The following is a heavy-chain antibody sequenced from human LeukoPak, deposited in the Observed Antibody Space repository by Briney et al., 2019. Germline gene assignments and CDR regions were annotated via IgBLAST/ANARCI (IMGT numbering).Heavy chain of an antibody. D-gene: IGHD6-19*01. V-gene: IGHV3-53*01. CDR3: ARTSIQIRQWLVDYFFDY. CDR1: GFTFSSNY. Sequence: GGSLRLSCAASGFTFSSNYMSWVRQAPGKGLEWVSVIYGGGSTYDADSVKGRFTISRDNSKNTLYLQMNSLRAEDTAVYYRARTSIQIRQWLVDYFFDYWGQGTLVTVSS. CDR2: IYGGGST. J-gene: IGHJ4*02.